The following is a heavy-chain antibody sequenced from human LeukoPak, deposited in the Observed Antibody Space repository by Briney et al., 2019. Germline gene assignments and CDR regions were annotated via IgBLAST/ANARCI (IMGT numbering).Heavy chain of an antibody. V-gene: IGHV4-59*08. CDR2: IYYSGST. D-gene: IGHD6-13*01. Sequence: SETLSLTCTVSGGSISSYYWSWIRQPPGKGLEWIGYIYYSGSTNYNPSLKSRVTISVDTSKNQFSLKLSSVTAADTAVYYCAAGIAADFDYWGQGALVTVSS. CDR1: GGSISSYY. CDR3: AAGIAADFDY. J-gene: IGHJ4*02.